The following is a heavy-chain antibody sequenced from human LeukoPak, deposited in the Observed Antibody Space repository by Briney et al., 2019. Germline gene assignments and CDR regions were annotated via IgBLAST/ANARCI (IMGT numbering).Heavy chain of an antibody. CDR1: GYTFTSYA. J-gene: IGHJ5*02. V-gene: IGHV1-3*01. D-gene: IGHD5/OR15-5a*01. CDR3: ARDVSAYNWFDP. CDR2: INAGNGNT. Sequence: GASVKVSCKASGYTFTSYAMHWVRQAPGQRLEWMGWINAGNGNTKYSQKFQGRVTITRATSASTAYMELSSLRSEDTAVYYCARDVSAYNWFDPWGQGTLVTVSS.